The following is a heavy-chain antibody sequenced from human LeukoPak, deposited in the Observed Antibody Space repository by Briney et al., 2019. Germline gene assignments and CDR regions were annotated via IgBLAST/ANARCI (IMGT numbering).Heavy chain of an antibody. V-gene: IGHV1-69*06. CDR2: IIPIFGTA. D-gene: IGHD2-2*01. Sequence: GASVKVSCKASGGTFSSYAISWVRQAPGQGLEWMGGIIPIFGTANYAQKLQGRVTITADKSTSTAYMELSSLRSEDTAVYYCARDREGYCSSTSCYPSNWFDPWGQGTPVTVSS. CDR3: ARDREGYCSSTSCYPSNWFDP. J-gene: IGHJ5*02. CDR1: GGTFSSYA.